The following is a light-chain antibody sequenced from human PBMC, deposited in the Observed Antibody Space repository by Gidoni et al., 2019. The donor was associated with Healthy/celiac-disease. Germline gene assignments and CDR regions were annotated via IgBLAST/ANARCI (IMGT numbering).Light chain of an antibody. J-gene: IGLJ3*02. CDR1: ALPKQY. CDR3: QSADSSGTYFWV. V-gene: IGLV3-25*03. CDR2: KDS. Sequence: SYELTQPPPVSVSPAQTARSTCSGDALPKQYAYWYQQKPGQAPVLVIYKDSERPSGIPERFSGSSSGTTVTLTISGVQAEDEADYYCQSADSSGTYFWVFGGGTKLTVL.